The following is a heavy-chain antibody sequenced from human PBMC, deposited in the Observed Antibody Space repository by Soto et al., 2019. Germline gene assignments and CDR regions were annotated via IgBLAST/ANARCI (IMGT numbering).Heavy chain of an antibody. CDR2: VYYNGNT. CDR1: GGSISSSIYF. Sequence: LEILSLTCTVSGGSISSSIYFWGWIRQPPGKGLEWIGNVYYNGNTYYNASLKSRLTISVDTSNNQFSLKVKSVTAADTAVYFCARLSGSYNDRYFDNWGQGTLVTVSS. J-gene: IGHJ4*02. D-gene: IGHD1-26*01. CDR3: ARLSGSYNDRYFDN. V-gene: IGHV4-39*01.